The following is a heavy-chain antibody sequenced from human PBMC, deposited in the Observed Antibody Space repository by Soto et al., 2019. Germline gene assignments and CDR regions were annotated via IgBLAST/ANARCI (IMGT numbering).Heavy chain of an antibody. Sequence: QVQLVQSGAEVKKPGASVKVSCKASGYTFTSYDTNWVRQATGQGLEWMGWMNPNSGNTGYAQKFQGRVTMTRNTSISTAYMELSSLRSEDTAVYYCARGLPYSGYDWFDYWGQGTLVTVSS. CDR3: ARGLPYSGYDWFDY. CDR2: MNPNSGNT. V-gene: IGHV1-8*01. J-gene: IGHJ4*02. CDR1: GYTFTSYD. D-gene: IGHD5-12*01.